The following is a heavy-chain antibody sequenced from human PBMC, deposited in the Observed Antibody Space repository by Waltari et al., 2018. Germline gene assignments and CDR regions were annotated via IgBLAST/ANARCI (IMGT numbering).Heavy chain of an antibody. V-gene: IGHV3-53*01. Sequence: EVQRVASGGGLIQLGGSRRLSCAASGFIVRHDYRSWVRQAPGKGLEWVSVTKVGGNTFYSDSVNGRFTISTDDSSNTLSLQMNSLGVEDTAVYYCASDPGFANGMDGWGQGTTVTVSS. CDR3: ASDPGFANGMDG. CDR2: TKVGGNT. CDR1: GFIVRHDY. J-gene: IGHJ6*02.